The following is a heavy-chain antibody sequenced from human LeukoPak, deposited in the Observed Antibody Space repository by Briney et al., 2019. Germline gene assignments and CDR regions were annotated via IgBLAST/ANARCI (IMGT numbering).Heavy chain of an antibody. CDR1: GFTFSSYA. J-gene: IGHJ4*02. D-gene: IGHD5-12*01. CDR3: AKDLSGLRRYYFDY. CDR2: ISGGGGST. Sequence: PGGSLRLSCAASGFTFSSYAMSWVRQAPGKGLEWVSAISGGGGSTYYADSVKGRFTISRDNSKNTLYLQMNSLRAEDTAVYYCAKDLSGLRRYYFDYWGQGTLVTVSS. V-gene: IGHV3-23*01.